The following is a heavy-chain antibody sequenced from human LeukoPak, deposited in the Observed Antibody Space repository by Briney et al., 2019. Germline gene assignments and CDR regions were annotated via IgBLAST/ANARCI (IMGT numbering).Heavy chain of an antibody. V-gene: IGHV1-69*05. J-gene: IGHJ5*02. Sequence: GAAVTVSCKASGGTFSSCAISWVRQPPGQGLEWMGGIIPIFGTANYAQKFQGRVTITTGESTSTAYMELSSLRSEDTAVYYGARVGLRGYCSSTSCYNWFDPWGQGTLVTVSS. D-gene: IGHD2-2*01. CDR1: GGTFSSCA. CDR3: ARVGLRGYCSSTSCYNWFDP. CDR2: IIPIFGTA.